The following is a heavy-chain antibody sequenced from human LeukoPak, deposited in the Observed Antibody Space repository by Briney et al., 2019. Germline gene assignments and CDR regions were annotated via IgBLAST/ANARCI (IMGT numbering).Heavy chain of an antibody. J-gene: IGHJ4*02. CDR3: ARGETRYDY. Sequence: ASVKVSCKASGYSFIKNGIKWVRQAPGQGLEWMGWISPYNGNTNFAQKLQGRVTMTTDTSTSTAYLELRSLRSDDTAVYYCARGETRYDYWGQGTLVTVSS. D-gene: IGHD3-16*01. CDR1: GYSFIKNG. V-gene: IGHV1-18*01. CDR2: ISPYNGNT.